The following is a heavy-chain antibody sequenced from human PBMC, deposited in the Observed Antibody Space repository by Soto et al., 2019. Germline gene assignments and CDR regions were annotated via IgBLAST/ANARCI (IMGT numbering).Heavy chain of an antibody. Sequence: EVQLVESGGGLVQPGGSLRLSCAASGFTFSSYSMNWVRQAPGKGLEWVSYISSSSSTIYYADSVKGRFTISRDNAKNSLYLQMKSLRAEDTAVYYCASGYCSSTSCYYYYYYYMDVWGKGTTVTVSS. CDR2: ISSSSSTI. CDR3: ASGYCSSTSCYYYYYYYMDV. J-gene: IGHJ6*03. V-gene: IGHV3-48*01. D-gene: IGHD2-2*03. CDR1: GFTFSSYS.